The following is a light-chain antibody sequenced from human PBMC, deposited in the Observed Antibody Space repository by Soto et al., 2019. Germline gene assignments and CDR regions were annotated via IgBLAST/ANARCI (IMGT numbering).Light chain of an antibody. CDR2: GAS. Sequence: EILMTQSPATLSVSPGERATLSCRASQSVSSNLAWYQQKPGQAPRLLIYGASTRATGIPARFSGSGSGTEFTLTISSLQSEDFEVYYCQQYNYWPPLTFGGGTKVEIK. V-gene: IGKV3D-15*01. CDR1: QSVSSN. J-gene: IGKJ4*01. CDR3: QQYNYWPPLT.